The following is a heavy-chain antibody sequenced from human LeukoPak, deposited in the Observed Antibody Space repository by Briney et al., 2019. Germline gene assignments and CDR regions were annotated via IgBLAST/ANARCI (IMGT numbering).Heavy chain of an antibody. J-gene: IGHJ5*02. D-gene: IGHD2-2*01. CDR3: ARSRRYCSSTSCYVWFDP. Sequence: SETLSLTCAVHGGSFSGYYWSWIRQPPGKGLEWIGEINHSGSTNYNPSLKSRVTISVDTSKNQFSLKLSSVTAADTAVYYCARSRRYCSSTSCYVWFDPWGQGTLVTVSS. CDR1: GGSFSGYY. V-gene: IGHV4-34*01. CDR2: INHSGST.